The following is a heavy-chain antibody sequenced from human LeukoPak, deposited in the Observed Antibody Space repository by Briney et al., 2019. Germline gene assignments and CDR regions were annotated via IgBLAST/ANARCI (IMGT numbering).Heavy chain of an antibody. CDR2: ISYDGSNK. CDR1: GFTFSSYA. J-gene: IGHJ6*02. Sequence: GGSLRLSCAASGFTFSSYAMHWVRQAPGKGLEWVAVISYDGSNKYYADSVKGRFTISRDNSKNTLYLQVNSLRAEDTAVYYCARRRTWGLTGYYGTDVWGQGTTVTVSS. D-gene: IGHD3-16*01. CDR3: ARRRTWGLTGYYGTDV. V-gene: IGHV3-30-3*01.